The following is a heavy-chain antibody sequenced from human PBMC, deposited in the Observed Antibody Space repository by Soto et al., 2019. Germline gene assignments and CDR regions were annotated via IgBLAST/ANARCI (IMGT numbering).Heavy chain of an antibody. CDR3: ARDHSYEDSYWWLDP. CDR1: GYTFTRHY. CDR2: IHPNGSPT. J-gene: IGHJ5*02. D-gene: IGHD2-15*01. V-gene: IGHV1-46*01. Sequence: QVQLVQSGAEMKKPGASVKVSCKASGYTFTRHYMHWVRQAPGHGLEWMGVIHPNGSPTVYAQNFQGRLVLTTDTTTSTVYMELSMLRSDDTAVYYCARDHSYEDSYWWLDPWGQGTLVTVSS.